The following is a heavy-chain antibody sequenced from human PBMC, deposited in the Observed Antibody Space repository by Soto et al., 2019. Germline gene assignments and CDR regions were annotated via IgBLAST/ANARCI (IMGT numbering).Heavy chain of an antibody. D-gene: IGHD2-2*02. CDR1: GYSFTSYW. J-gene: IGHJ6*02. V-gene: IGHV5-51*01. CDR3: ARLSGCSSTSCYTHMDV. CDR2: IYPGDSDT. Sequence: PGESLKISCKGSGYSFTSYWIGWVRQMPGKGLEWMGIIYPGDSDTRYSPSFQGQVTISADKSISTAYLQWSSLKASDTAMYCCARLSGCSSTSCYTHMDVWGQGTTVTVSS.